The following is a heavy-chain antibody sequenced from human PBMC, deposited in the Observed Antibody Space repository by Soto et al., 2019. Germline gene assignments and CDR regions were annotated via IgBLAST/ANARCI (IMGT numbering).Heavy chain of an antibody. V-gene: IGHV4-31*03. J-gene: IGHJ6*02. D-gene: IGHD2-2*01. CDR2: ISHIGST. Sequence: QVQLQESGPGLVKPAQTLSLTCTVSGVSISSGGSYWSWVRQHPGKGLEWIGYISHIGSTYYNPSLMIRVTISVDTSKNQLSLNLGSVTAADTAVYYCARDRELYVPAVLGRHHYGMAVWGQGTTVTVSS. CDR3: ARDRELYVPAVLGRHHYGMAV. CDR1: GVSISSGGSY.